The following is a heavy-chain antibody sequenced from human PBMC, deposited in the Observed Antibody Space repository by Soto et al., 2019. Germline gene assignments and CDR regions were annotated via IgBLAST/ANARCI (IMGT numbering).Heavy chain of an antibody. CDR3: ARGPYFYDTSDYFDS. V-gene: IGHV3-21*01. CDR2: ISSDSSSI. CDR1: GFTFSSFS. J-gene: IGHJ4*02. D-gene: IGHD3-22*01. Sequence: GGSLRLSCAASGFTFSSFSMNWVRQAPGKGLEWVSSISSDSSSIFYADSVKGRFTMSRDNAKNSMYLQMNSLRAEDTAVYYCARGPYFYDTSDYFDSWGQGTLVTVSS.